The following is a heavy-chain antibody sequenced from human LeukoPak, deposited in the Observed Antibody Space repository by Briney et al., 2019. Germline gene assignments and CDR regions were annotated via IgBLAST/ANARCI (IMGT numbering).Heavy chain of an antibody. D-gene: IGHD1-26*01. J-gene: IGHJ4*02. V-gene: IGHV1-8*01. Sequence: ASVKVSCKASGYTFTSYDINWVRQATGQGLEWMGWMNPNSGNTGYAQKFQGGVTMTRSTSISTAYMELSSLRSEDTAVYYCARGGSGSYLRDYWGQGTLVTVSS. CDR1: GYTFTSYD. CDR2: MNPNSGNT. CDR3: ARGGSGSYLRDY.